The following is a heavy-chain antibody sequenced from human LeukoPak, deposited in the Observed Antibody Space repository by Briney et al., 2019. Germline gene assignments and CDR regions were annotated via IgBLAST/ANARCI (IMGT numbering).Heavy chain of an antibody. Sequence: SETLSLTCTVSGGSISSSSYYWSWIRQPPGKGLEWIGYIYYSGSTNYNPSLKSRVTISVDTSKNQFSLKLSSVTAADTAVYYCARHRWEVLFDYWGQGTLVTVSS. CDR2: IYYSGST. CDR1: GGSISSSSYY. D-gene: IGHD1-26*01. CDR3: ARHRWEVLFDY. J-gene: IGHJ4*02. V-gene: IGHV4-61*05.